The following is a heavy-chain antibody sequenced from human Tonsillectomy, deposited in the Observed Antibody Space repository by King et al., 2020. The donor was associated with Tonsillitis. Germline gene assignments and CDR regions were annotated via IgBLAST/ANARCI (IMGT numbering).Heavy chain of an antibody. D-gene: IGHD2-21*01. CDR3: ARTISSGDYGMDV. J-gene: IGHJ6*02. Sequence: VRLVESGGGLVQPGGSLRVSCAASGFTFSSYWMHWVRQAPGKGLVWVSRINYDGSSTTYADSVKGRFTISRDNAKNTLYLQMNSLRVEDTALYYCARTISSGDYGMDVWGQGTTVTVS. CDR2: INYDGSST. CDR1: GFTFSSYW. V-gene: IGHV3-74*03.